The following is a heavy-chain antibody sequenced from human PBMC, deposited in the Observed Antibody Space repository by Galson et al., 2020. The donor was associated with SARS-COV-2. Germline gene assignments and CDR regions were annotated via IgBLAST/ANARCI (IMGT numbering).Heavy chain of an antibody. D-gene: IGHD3-10*01. V-gene: IGHV5-51*01. CDR2: IYPGDSYLGDSDT. Sequence: HGESLKISCKVSGYSFTTYWIGWVRQMPGKGLEWMGIIYPGDSYLGDSDTRYSPSFQGQVSISVDKSVSTAFLQWSSLKASDTAIYYCARVSYNDPTRPSQAYFHYYNALDVWGQGTTVTVSS. CDR3: ARVSYNDPTRPSQAYFHYYNALDV. CDR1: GYSFTTYW. J-gene: IGHJ6*02.